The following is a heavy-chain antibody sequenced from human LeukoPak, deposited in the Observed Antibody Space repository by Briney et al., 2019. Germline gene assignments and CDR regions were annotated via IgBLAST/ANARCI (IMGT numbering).Heavy chain of an antibody. CDR3: AKASAMIVVVSKHFDY. D-gene: IGHD3-22*01. CDR1: GFTFSSYA. V-gene: IGHV3-23*01. CDR2: INGNGGRT. J-gene: IGHJ4*02. Sequence: AGGSLRLSCAASGFTFSSYAMSWVRQAPGKGLEWVSSINGNGGRTYYADSVKGRCTISRDNSKNTLFLQMNSLRAEDTAVYYCAKASAMIVVVSKHFDYWGQGTLVTVSS.